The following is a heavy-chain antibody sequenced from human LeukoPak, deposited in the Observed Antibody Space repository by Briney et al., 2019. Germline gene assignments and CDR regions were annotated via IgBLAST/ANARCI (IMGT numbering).Heavy chain of an antibody. CDR3: ARQRGWYDS. CDR2: INHSGST. V-gene: IGHV4-34*01. J-gene: IGHJ5*01. D-gene: IGHD6-25*01. CDR1: GGSFSGYY. Sequence: PSETLSLTCAVYGGSFSGYYWSWIRRPPGNGLEWIGEINHSGSTKYNPSLKSRVTISVDTSKNQFSLTLSSVTAADTAAYYCARQRGWYDSWGQGTLVTVSS.